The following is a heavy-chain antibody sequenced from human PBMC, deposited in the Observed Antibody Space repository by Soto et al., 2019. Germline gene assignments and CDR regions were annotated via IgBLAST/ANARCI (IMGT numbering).Heavy chain of an antibody. V-gene: IGHV1-8*01. CDR3: AITYYYDSSGYLRFFPNYYYYGMDV. CDR1: GYTFTSYD. Sequence: GASVKVSCKASGYTFTSYDINWVRQATGQGLEWMGWMNPNSGNTGYTQKFQGRVTMTRNTSISTAYMELSSLRSEDTAVYYCAITYYYDSSGYLRFFPNYYYYGMDVWGQGTTVTVS. J-gene: IGHJ6*02. D-gene: IGHD3-22*01. CDR2: MNPNSGNT.